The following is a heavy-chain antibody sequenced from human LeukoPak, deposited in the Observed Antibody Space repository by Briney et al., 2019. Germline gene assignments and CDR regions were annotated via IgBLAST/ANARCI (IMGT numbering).Heavy chain of an antibody. CDR2: IKQDGSEK. D-gene: IGHD2-2*01. CDR3: ARDSRYCSSSSCPWEPFDY. CDR1: GLTFSSYW. Sequence: PGGSLRLSCAASGLTFSSYWMSWARQAPGKGLEWVANIKQDGSEKYYVDSVKGRFTISRDNAKNSLYLQMNSLRAEDTAVYYCARDSRYCSSSSCPWEPFDYWGQGTLVTVSS. V-gene: IGHV3-7*05. J-gene: IGHJ4*02.